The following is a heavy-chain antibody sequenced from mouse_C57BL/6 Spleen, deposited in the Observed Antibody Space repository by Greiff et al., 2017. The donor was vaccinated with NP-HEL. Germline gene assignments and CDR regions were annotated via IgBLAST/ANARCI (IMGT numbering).Heavy chain of an antibody. Sequence: DVQLQESGGGLVKPGGSLKLSCAASGFTFSSYAMSWVRQTPEKRLEWVATISDGGSYTYYPDNVKGRFTISRDNAKNNLYLQMSHLKSEETAMYYCARDGITTVVGDWYFDVWGTGTTVTVSS. J-gene: IGHJ1*03. CDR2: ISDGGSYT. V-gene: IGHV5-4*01. CDR1: GFTFSSYA. D-gene: IGHD1-1*01. CDR3: ARDGITTVVGDWYFDV.